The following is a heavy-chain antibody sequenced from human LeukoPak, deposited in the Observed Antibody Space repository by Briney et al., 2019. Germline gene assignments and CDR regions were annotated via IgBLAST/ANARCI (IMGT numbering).Heavy chain of an antibody. V-gene: IGHV3-33*01. CDR2: IWYDGSKK. Sequence: GGSLRLSCAASGFSFSSYGMHWVRQAPGKGLEWVAVIWYDGSKKYYADSVKGRFIISRDNSRNTLYLQMNSLRAEDTAVYYCATVRSCSGGNCYYLDYWGQGTLVTVSS. CDR1: GFSFSSYG. CDR3: ATVRSCSGGNCYYLDY. J-gene: IGHJ4*02. D-gene: IGHD2-15*01.